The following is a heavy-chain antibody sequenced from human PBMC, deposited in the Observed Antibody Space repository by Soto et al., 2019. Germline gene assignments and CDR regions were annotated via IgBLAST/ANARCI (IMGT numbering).Heavy chain of an antibody. CDR3: ARGRDGGNLRYYYCYGMDV. CDR1: GYTFTSYD. CDR2: MNPNSGNT. D-gene: IGHD2-21*02. J-gene: IGHJ6*02. V-gene: IGHV1-8*01. Sequence: QVQLVQSGAEVKKPGASVKVSCKASGYTFTSYDINWVRQATGQGLEWMGWMNPNSGNTGYAQKFQGRVTMTRNTSISTAYMELSSLRSEDTAVYYCARGRDGGNLRYYYCYGMDVWGQGTTVTVSS.